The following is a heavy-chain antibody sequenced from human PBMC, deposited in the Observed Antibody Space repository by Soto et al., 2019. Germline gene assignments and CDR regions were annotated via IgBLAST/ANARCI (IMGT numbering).Heavy chain of an antibody. CDR2: IYPGDSDT. CDR1: GYSFTSYW. CDR3: ARCQGDYYGSGSYYTQPYYYYGMDV. V-gene: IGHV5-51*01. Sequence: GESLKISCKGSGYSFTSYWIGWVRQMPGKGLEWMGIIYPGDSDTRYSPSFQGQVTISADKSISTAYLQWSSLKASDTAMYYCARCQGDYYGSGSYYTQPYYYYGMDVWGQGTTVTV. D-gene: IGHD3-10*01. J-gene: IGHJ6*02.